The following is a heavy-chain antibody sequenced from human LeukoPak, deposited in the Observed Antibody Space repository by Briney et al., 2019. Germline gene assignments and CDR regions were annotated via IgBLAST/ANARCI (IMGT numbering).Heavy chain of an antibody. CDR1: GFTFSSYE. D-gene: IGHD6-19*01. CDR3: ARDRGNLHSSGWYDY. V-gene: IGHV3-48*03. Sequence: QLWGALRLSCAASGFTFSSYEMNWVRQAPGKGLEWVSYISSSGSTMYYADSVKGRFTISRDNAKNSLYLQMNSLRAEDTAVYYCARDRGNLHSSGWYDYWGQGTPVTVSS. J-gene: IGHJ4*02. CDR2: ISSSGSTM.